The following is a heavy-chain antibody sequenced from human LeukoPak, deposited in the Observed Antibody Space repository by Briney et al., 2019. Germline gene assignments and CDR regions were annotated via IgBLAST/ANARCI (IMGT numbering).Heavy chain of an antibody. CDR2: ISLTGLT. CDR1: GGSISNTNW. V-gene: IGHV4-4*02. Sequence: PSGTLSLTCGVSGGSISNTNWWSWVRQPPGQGLEWIGEISLTGLTYYNPSLKSRVTISVDTSKNQFSLKLSSVTAADTAVYYCARRGIGPFDFWGQGTLVTVSA. D-gene: IGHD1-14*01. CDR3: ARRGIGPFDF. J-gene: IGHJ4*02.